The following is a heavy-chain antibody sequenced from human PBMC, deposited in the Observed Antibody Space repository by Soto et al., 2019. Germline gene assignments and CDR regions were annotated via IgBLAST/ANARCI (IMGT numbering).Heavy chain of an antibody. D-gene: IGHD6-6*01. V-gene: IGHV1-58*01. J-gene: IGHJ2*01. Sequence: SVKVSCKASGFTFTSSAVQWVRQARGQRLEWIGWIVVGSGNTNYAQKFQERVTITRDMSTSTAYMELSSLRSEDTAVYYCAEGELDYWYFDLWGRGTLVTVSS. CDR2: IVVGSGNT. CDR1: GFTFTSSA. CDR3: AEGELDYWYFDL.